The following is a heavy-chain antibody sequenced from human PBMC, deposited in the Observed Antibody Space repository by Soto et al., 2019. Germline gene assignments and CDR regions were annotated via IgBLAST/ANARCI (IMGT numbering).Heavy chain of an antibody. J-gene: IGHJ4*02. CDR3: ARAYYDFWSGYPRGSDY. V-gene: IGHV3-33*01. CDR2: IWYDGSNK. Sequence: SLRLSCAASGFTFSSYGMHWVRQAPGKGLEWVAVIWYDGSNKYYADSVKGRFTISRDNSKNTLYLQMNSLRAEDTAVYYCARAYYDFWSGYPRGSDYWGQGTLVTVSS. CDR1: GFTFSSYG. D-gene: IGHD3-3*01.